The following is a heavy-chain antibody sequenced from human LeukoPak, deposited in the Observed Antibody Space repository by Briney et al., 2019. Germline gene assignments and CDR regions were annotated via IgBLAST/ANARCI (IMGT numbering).Heavy chain of an antibody. D-gene: IGHD3-10*01. V-gene: IGHV3-64*01. CDR2: ISSNGGST. J-gene: IGHJ6*03. CDR3: ARVFRDGYYYYYMDV. CDR1: GFTFSSYA. Sequence: PGGSLRLSCAASGFTFSSYAMHWVRQAPGKGLEYVSAISSNGGSTYYANSVKGRFTISRDNSKNTLYLQMGSLRAEDMAVYYCARVFRDGYYYYYMDVWGKGTTVTISS.